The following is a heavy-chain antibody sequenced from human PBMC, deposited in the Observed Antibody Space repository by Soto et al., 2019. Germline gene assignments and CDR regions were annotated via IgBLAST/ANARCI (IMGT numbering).Heavy chain of an antibody. V-gene: IGHV4-34*01. D-gene: IGHD1-20*01. CDR3: ARGRGNWNYYCYGMDV. J-gene: IGHJ6*01. Sequence: SETLSLTCAVYGGSFSGYYWSWIRQPPGKGLEWIGEINHSGSTNYNPSLKSRVTISVDTSKNQFSLKLSSVTAADTAVYYCARGRGNWNYYCYGMDVWGQGTTVTVSS. CDR1: GGSFSGYY. CDR2: INHSGST.